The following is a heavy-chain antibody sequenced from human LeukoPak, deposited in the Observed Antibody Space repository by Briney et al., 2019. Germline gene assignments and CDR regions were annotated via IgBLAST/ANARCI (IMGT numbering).Heavy chain of an antibody. CDR2: IYYSGST. V-gene: IGHV4-39*07. CDR3: AIAAADPYYFDY. D-gene: IGHD6-13*01. Sequence: KSSETLSLTCTVSGGSISSSTYYWGWIRQPPGKGLEWIGSIYYSGSTYYNPSLKSRVTISVDTSKNQFSLKLSSVTAADTAVYYCAIAAADPYYFDYWGQGTLVTVSS. CDR1: GGSISSSTYY. J-gene: IGHJ4*02.